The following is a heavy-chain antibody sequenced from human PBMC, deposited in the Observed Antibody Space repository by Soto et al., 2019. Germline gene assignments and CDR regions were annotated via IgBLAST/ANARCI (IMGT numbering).Heavy chain of an antibody. J-gene: IGHJ4*02. V-gene: IGHV1-8*01. CDR1: GDTFTKYD. D-gene: IGHD1-26*01. Sequence: QVQLVQSGAEVKKPGASVKVSCKASGDTFTKYDINWVRQAPGQGLEWMGWMNPNNGHTGYAQKFRGRVTMTRDTSISTAYMELSSLTSEDTAVYYCARRKERSGPNYFDYWGQGTLVTVSS. CDR3: ARRKERSGPNYFDY. CDR2: MNPNNGHT.